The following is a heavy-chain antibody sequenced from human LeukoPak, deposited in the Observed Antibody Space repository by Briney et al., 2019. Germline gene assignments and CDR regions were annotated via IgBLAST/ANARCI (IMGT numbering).Heavy chain of an antibody. CDR1: GFTVSSNY. V-gene: IGHV3-53*01. D-gene: IGHD3-3*01. Sequence: QSGGSLRLSCAASGFTVSSNYMSWVRQAPGKGLEWVSVIYSGGSTYYADSVKGRFTISRDNSKNTLYLQMNSLRAEDTAVYYCARGYDFWSGYPYYYYYGMDVWGQGTTVTVSS. CDR3: ARGYDFWSGYPYYYYYGMDV. J-gene: IGHJ6*02. CDR2: IYSGGST.